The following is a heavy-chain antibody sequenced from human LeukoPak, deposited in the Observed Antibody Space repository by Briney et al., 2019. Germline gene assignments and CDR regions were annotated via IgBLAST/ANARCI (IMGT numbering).Heavy chain of an antibody. CDR1: GYSISSGYY. CDR2: IYHSGST. V-gene: IGHV4-38-2*02. Sequence: SETLSLTCTVSGYSISSGYYWGWIRQPPGKGLEWIGSIYHSGSTYYNPSLKSRVTISVDTSENQFSLKLSSVTAADTAVYYCARDPGDSDTGGLYYWGQGTLVTVSS. D-gene: IGHD2-8*02. J-gene: IGHJ4*02. CDR3: ARDPGDSDTGGLYY.